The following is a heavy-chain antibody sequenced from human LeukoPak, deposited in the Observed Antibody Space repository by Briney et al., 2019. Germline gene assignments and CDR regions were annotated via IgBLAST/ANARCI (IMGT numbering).Heavy chain of an antibody. V-gene: IGHV3-30*18. Sequence: GGSLRLSCVVSGFTFSNYSMHWVRQGPGKGLEWVAVISYDGSNKYYADSVKGRFTISRDNSKNTLYLQMNSLRAEDTAVYYCAKNAADSRGSYFDCWGQGTLVTVSS. CDR1: GFTFSNYS. CDR3: AKNAADSRGSYFDC. CDR2: ISYDGSNK. D-gene: IGHD3-22*01. J-gene: IGHJ4*02.